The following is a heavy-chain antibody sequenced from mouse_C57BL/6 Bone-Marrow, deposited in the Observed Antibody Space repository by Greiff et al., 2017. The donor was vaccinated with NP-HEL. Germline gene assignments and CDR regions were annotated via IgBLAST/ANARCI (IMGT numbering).Heavy chain of an antibody. V-gene: IGHV5-4*03. Sequence: EVKVVESGGGLVKPGGSLKLSCAASGFTFSSYAMSWVRQTPEKRLEWVATISDGGSYTYYPDNVKGRFTISRDNAKNNLYLQMSHLMSEDTAMYYCAKGFNCAWFAYWGQGTLVTVSA. CDR2: ISDGGSYT. CDR3: AKGFNCAWFAY. D-gene: IGHD3-3*01. J-gene: IGHJ3*01. CDR1: GFTFSSYA.